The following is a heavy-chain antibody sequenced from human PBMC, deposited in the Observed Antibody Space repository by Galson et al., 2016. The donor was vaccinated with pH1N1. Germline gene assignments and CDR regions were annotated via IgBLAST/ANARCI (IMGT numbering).Heavy chain of an antibody. J-gene: IGHJ4*02. V-gene: IGHV1-24*01. D-gene: IGHD3-22*01. Sequence: SVKVSCKVSGYTLTEASIHWVRQAPGKGLEWMGGFDPENGEMTYAQKFQDRVIMTEDTSTDTVYMELSSLGSEDTAVYYCATVGSWLDYFDYWGQGTLVTVSS. CDR3: ATVGSWLDYFDY. CDR1: GYTLTEAS. CDR2: FDPENGEM.